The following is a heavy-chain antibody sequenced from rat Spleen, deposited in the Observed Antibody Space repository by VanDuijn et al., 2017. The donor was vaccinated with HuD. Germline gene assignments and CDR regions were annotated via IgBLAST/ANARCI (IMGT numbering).Heavy chain of an antibody. D-gene: IGHD5-1*01. CDR1: GFTFNNYW. V-gene: IGHV5-31*01. CDR3: TREGLGAGFDY. CDR2: VTDSGGTT. Sequence: EVQLVASGGGLVQPGRSLRLSCVASGFTFNNYWMTWIRQAPGKGLEWVASVTDSGGTTYYPDSMKGRFTISRDNATSTLYLQMNSLRSEDTATYYCTREGLGAGFDYWGQGIMVTVSS. J-gene: IGHJ2*01.